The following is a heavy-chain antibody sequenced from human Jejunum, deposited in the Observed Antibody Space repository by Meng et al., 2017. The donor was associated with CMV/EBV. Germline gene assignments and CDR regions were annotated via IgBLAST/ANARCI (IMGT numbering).Heavy chain of an antibody. CDR2: INPNSGGA. CDR1: AYTFAGYY. Sequence: QVQLVQSGAEVKKPGALVKVSCKASAYTFAGYYMHWVRQAPGQGLEWMGRINPNSGGANYAQKFQGRVTMTRDTSISTAYMELSRLRSDDTAVYYCAREGLVGDLRYFDLWGRGTLVTVSS. CDR3: AREGLVGDLRYFDL. D-gene: IGHD3-16*01. V-gene: IGHV1-2*06. J-gene: IGHJ2*01.